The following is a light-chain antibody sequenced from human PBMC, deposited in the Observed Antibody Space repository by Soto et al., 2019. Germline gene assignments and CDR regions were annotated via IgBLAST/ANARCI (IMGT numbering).Light chain of an antibody. CDR1: QSVGSN. J-gene: IGKJ1*01. CDR3: QQYNNWPPDRT. Sequence: EIVMTQSPATLSVSPGERATLSCRASQSVGSNLAWYQQKPGQAPRLLIYGASTRATGIPARFSGSGSGTEFTLTISSLQSEDFAIYFYQQYNNWPPDRTFGQGTKVEIK. V-gene: IGKV3-15*01. CDR2: GAS.